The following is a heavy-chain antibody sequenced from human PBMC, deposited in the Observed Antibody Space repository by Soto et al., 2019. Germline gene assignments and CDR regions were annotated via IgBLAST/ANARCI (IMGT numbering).Heavy chain of an antibody. CDR2: IYTSASI. J-gene: IGHJ6*02. CDR1: GADINTYS. V-gene: IGHV4-4*07. Sequence: SETLSLTCSVSGADINTYSWTWIRQPAGKGLEWIGRIYTSASINYNPSLKGRVTLSVDTSTNQVSLRLASVTAADTAIYYCARDREAGYNFYYGMDVWGQGTTVTVS. CDR3: ARDREAGYNFYYGMDV. D-gene: IGHD6-19*01.